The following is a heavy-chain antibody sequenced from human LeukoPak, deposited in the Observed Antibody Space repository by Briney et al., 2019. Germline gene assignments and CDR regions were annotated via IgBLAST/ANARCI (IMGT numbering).Heavy chain of an antibody. CDR3: ARDRPNYHESNGHYYNRDGDH. D-gene: IGHD3-10*01. CDR2: MCGSAGCT. Sequence: GGSLRLSCAASGFTFNIYAMSWVRLAPGKGLQWVASMCGSAGCTYYEDSVRGRFTIPRDNSKNILYLQMNSLRAEDTAIYYCARDRPNYHESNGHYYNRDGDHWGQGTLVTVSS. J-gene: IGHJ5*02. V-gene: IGHV3-23*01. CDR1: GFTFNIYA.